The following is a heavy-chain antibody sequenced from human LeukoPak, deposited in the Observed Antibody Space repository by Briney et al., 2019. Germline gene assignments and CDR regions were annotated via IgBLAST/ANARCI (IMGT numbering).Heavy chain of an antibody. J-gene: IGHJ4*02. V-gene: IGHV4-4*07. CDR3: ARENTFGGNYYFDY. CDR2: IYTSGST. D-gene: IGHD3-16*01. CDR1: GGSISSYY. Sequence: SDTLSLTCTVSGGSISSYYWSWIRQPAGKGLEWIGRIYTSGSTNYNPSLKSRVTMSVDTSKNQFSLKLSSVTAADTAVYYCARENTFGGNYYFDYWGQGTLVTVSS.